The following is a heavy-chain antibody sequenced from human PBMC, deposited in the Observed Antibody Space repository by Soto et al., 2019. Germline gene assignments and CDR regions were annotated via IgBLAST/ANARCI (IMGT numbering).Heavy chain of an antibody. CDR2: IGFDGNVK. CDR1: GFSFSLYP. D-gene: IGHD3-10*01. V-gene: IGHV3-30*04. Sequence: GGSLRLSCAASGFSFSLYPFHWVRQAPGKGLEWVAAIGFDGNVKLYADSVKGRFTISRDDSRSTLFLQMNSLRHEDTAVYYCARDMFRGTPDYLDYWGQGALVTVSS. CDR3: ARDMFRGTPDYLDY. J-gene: IGHJ4*02.